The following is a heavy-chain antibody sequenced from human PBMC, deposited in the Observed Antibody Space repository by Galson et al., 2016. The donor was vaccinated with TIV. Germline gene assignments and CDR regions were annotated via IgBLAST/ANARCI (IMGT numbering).Heavy chain of an antibody. CDR2: INPSSGGT. D-gene: IGHD2-8*02. CDR3: ARALVASIVDLDY. J-gene: IGHJ4*02. Sequence: SVKVSCKASGYTFIGYYIHWVRQAPGQGLEWVGRINPSSGGTDYAQKFQGRVTMTRDTSINTAYLELTSLTSDDTAVYYCARALVASIVDLDYWGPGTLVTVSS. CDR1: GYTFIGYY. V-gene: IGHV1-2*06.